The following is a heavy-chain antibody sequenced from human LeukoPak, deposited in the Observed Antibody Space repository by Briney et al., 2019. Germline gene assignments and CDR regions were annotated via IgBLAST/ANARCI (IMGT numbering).Heavy chain of an antibody. CDR2: INHSGST. J-gene: IGHJ4*02. CDR1: GGSFSGYY. Sequence: SETLPLTCAVYGGSFSGYYWSWIRQPPGKGLEWIGEINHSGSTNYNPSLKSRVTISVDTSKNQFSLKLSSVTAADTAVYYCARGISRRYYYDSSGYSGFDYWGQGTLVTVSS. CDR3: ARGISRRYYYDSSGYSGFDY. V-gene: IGHV4-34*01. D-gene: IGHD3-22*01.